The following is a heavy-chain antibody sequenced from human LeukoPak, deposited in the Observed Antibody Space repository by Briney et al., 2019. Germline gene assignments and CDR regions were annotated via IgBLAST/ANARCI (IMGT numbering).Heavy chain of an antibody. V-gene: IGHV4-59*08. CDR1: GGSISSYY. CDR2: IYYSGST. D-gene: IGHD3-10*01. J-gene: IGHJ4*02. Sequence: SETLSLTCTVSGGSISSYYWSWIRQPPGKGLEWIGYIYYSGSTNYNPSLKSRVTISVDTISLDMSKKQFSLKLSSVTAADTAVYFCARHQVYGSGSLYYFDYWGQGTLVTVSS. CDR3: ARHQVYGSGSLYYFDY.